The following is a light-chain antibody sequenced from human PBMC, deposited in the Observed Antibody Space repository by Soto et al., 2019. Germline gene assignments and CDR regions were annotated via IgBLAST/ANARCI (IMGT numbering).Light chain of an antibody. J-gene: IGLJ1*01. V-gene: IGLV2-14*03. CDR2: DVS. Sequence: QSALTQPASVSGSPGQSITISCTGTSSDIGDSNYVSWYQQHPGKAPKLVIYDVSNRLSGVSNRFSGSKSANTASLTISGLQAEDEADYYCSSFRSSSTSYVFGTGTKLTVL. CDR1: SSDIGDSNY. CDR3: SSFRSSSTSYV.